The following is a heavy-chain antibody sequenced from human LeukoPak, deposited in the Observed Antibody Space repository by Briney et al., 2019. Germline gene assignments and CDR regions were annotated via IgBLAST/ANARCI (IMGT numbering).Heavy chain of an antibody. Sequence: GGSLRLSCAASGFTFSSYSMNWVRQAPGKGLEWVSSISSSSSYIYYADSVKGRFTISRDNSKNTLYLQMASLRAEDMAVYYCARVAGSSPYYYYMDAWGKGTTVTISS. CDR2: ISSSSSYI. CDR1: GFTFSSYS. D-gene: IGHD6-13*01. J-gene: IGHJ6*03. V-gene: IGHV3-21*01. CDR3: ARVAGSSPYYYYMDA.